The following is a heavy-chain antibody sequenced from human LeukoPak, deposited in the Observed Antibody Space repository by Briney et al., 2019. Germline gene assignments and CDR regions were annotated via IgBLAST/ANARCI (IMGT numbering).Heavy chain of an antibody. V-gene: IGHV3-30*03. CDR2: ISYDGSNK. CDR3: ARDQLLMLRLTEIHYFDA. D-gene: IGHD2-2*01. Sequence: GGSLRLSCAASGFTFSSYGMHWVRQAPGKGLEWVAVISYDGSNKYYADSVKGRFTISRDNSKNTLYLQMNSLRPEDTAVYYCARDQLLMLRLTEIHYFDAWGQGTLVTVSS. J-gene: IGHJ4*02. CDR1: GFTFSSYG.